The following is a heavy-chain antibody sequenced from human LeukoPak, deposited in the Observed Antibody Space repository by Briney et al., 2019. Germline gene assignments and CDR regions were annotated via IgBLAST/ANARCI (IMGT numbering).Heavy chain of an antibody. D-gene: IGHD3-10*01. CDR2: IYHSGST. J-gene: IGHJ4*02. V-gene: IGHV4-30-2*01. CDR3: ARVMWFGEITFDY. Sequence: SETLSLTCTVSGGSISSSSYYWGWIRQPPGKGLEWIGYIYHSGSTYYNPSLKSRVTISVDRSKNQFSLKLSSVTAADTAVYYCARVMWFGEITFDYWGQGTLVTVSS. CDR1: GGSISSSSYY.